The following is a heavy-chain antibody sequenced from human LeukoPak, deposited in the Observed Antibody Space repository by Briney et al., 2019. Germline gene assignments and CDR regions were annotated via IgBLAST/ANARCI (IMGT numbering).Heavy chain of an antibody. V-gene: IGHV1-2*02. CDR1: GYTFTGNY. D-gene: IGHD6-13*01. CDR3: ARDKGRGYSSSWPNFGDH. J-gene: IGHJ4*02. CDR2: INPNNGGT. Sequence: WASVKVSCKASGYTFTGNYMHWVRQAPGQGLEWMGWINPNNGGTKYAQKFQGRVTMTRDTSISTAYMELSRLRSDDTAVYYCARDKGRGYSSSWPNFGDHWGQGTLVTVSS.